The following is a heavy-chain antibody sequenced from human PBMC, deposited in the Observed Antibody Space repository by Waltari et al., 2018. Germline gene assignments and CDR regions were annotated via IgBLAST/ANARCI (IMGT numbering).Heavy chain of an antibody. J-gene: IGHJ6*03. Sequence: QVHFQQWGAGLLKPSETLSLTCGVDSGSLHGYHWNWIRQAPGKGLEWIGDINHSGNTDYNPSLESRVTISADTSKNQFSLHLTSVTAADTAVYYCARGHPFTIVSPRYYYYYYMDVWDKGTAVTVSS. V-gene: IGHV4-34*01. CDR2: INHSGNT. CDR1: SGSLHGYH. CDR3: ARGHPFTIVSPRYYYYYYMDV. D-gene: IGHD3-9*01.